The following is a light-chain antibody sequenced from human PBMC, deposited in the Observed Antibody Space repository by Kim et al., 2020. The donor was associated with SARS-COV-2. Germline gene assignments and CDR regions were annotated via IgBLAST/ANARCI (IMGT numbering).Light chain of an antibody. CDR1: DMGTKF. J-gene: IGLJ2*01. Sequence: APGGTPRSSGEGGDMGTKFLLWYRQRPGQAPLLVTYYDTRRPAGIPARFSGSNSRSTATLTIREVEAGDGGDYFCQVWDGPSDHAVFGGGTQLTV. V-gene: IGLV3-21*04. CDR3: QVWDGPSDHAV. CDR2: YDT.